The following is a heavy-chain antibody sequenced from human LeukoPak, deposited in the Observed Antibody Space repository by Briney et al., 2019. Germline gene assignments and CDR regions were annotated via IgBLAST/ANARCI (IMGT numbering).Heavy chain of an antibody. CDR3: ARIGNYYFDY. CDR2: TYHSGST. CDR1: GGPVSSASHY. J-gene: IGHJ4*02. Sequence: SETLSLTCTVSGGPVSSASHYWSWIRQPPGKGLEWIGETYHSGSTNYNPSLKSRVTISVDKSENQFSLKLTSVTAADTAVYYCARIGNYYFDYWGQGTLVTVSS. D-gene: IGHD1-1*01. V-gene: IGHV4-61*01.